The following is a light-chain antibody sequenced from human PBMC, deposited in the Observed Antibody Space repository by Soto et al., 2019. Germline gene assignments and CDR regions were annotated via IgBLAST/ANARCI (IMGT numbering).Light chain of an antibody. Sequence: DIVLTQSPGTLSLSPGERATLSCRASQSISSSYLAWYQQKPGQAPRLLIYSASSRATGIPDRFSGSGSGTDFTLTISRLEPADFAVYSCQQYGSSPYTFGQGTKLEIK. CDR3: QQYGSSPYT. J-gene: IGKJ2*01. CDR1: QSISSSY. V-gene: IGKV3-20*01. CDR2: SAS.